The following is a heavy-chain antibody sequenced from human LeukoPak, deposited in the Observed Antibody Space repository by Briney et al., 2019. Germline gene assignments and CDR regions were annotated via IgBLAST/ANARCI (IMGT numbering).Heavy chain of an antibody. V-gene: IGHV1-18*01. J-gene: IGHJ6*03. Sequence: ASVKVSCKASGYTFTSYGISWVRQAPGQGLEWMGWISAYNGNTNYAQKLQGRVTMTTDTSTSTAYMELRSLRFDDTAVYYCARVPSVAGTSYYYYMDVWGKGTTVTVSS. CDR1: GYTFTSYG. D-gene: IGHD6-19*01. CDR2: ISAYNGNT. CDR3: ARVPSVAGTSYYYYMDV.